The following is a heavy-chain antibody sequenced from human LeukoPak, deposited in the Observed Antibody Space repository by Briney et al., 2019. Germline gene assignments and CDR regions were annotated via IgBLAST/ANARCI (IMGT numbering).Heavy chain of an antibody. CDR1: GDSISSGGYY. D-gene: IGHD4-11*01. J-gene: IGHJ4*02. CDR3: ARVLDYTNYVDY. Sequence: PSETLSLTCTVSGDSISSGGYYWSWIRQPPGKGLEWIGFIYQSGTTFYNPSLKSRVTISVDTSKNQFSLKLSSVTAADTAVYYCARVLDYTNYVDYWGQGTLVTVSS. CDR2: IYQSGTT. V-gene: IGHV4-30-2*01.